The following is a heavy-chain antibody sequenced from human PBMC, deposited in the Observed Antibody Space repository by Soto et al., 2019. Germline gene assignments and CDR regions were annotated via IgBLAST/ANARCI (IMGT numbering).Heavy chain of an antibody. CDR1: GYTFTAYH. Sequence: GASVKVSCKASGYTFTAYHLHWVRRAPGQGLEWMAWINPNNGDTNFARKFQGRVTMTRDTSASTAYMELSRLTSDDTAVYYCVRGRAARSSNYYGMDVWGQGTTVTVSS. D-gene: IGHD6-6*01. CDR2: INPNNGDT. V-gene: IGHV1-2*02. J-gene: IGHJ6*02. CDR3: VRGRAARSSNYYGMDV.